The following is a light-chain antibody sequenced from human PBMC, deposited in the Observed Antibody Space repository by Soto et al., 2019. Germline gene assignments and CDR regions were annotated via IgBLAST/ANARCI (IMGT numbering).Light chain of an antibody. Sequence: EVVLTQSPATLSLSPGESATLSCRASQSISRYLAWYQQKPGQAPRLLIYDASNRATGIPARFTGSGSGTDFTLTISSLEPEDFAVYYCQQRTNWLYTFGQGTKLEIK. CDR2: DAS. CDR3: QQRTNWLYT. J-gene: IGKJ2*01. CDR1: QSISRY. V-gene: IGKV3-11*01.